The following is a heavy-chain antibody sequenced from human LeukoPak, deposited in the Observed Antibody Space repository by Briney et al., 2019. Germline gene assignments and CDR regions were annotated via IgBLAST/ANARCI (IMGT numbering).Heavy chain of an antibody. D-gene: IGHD2-2*02. CDR3: ARYIVVVPAAILNWFDP. CDR2: IYYSGST. CDR1: GGSITSYY. V-gene: IGHV4-59*01. J-gene: IGHJ5*02. Sequence: PSETLSLICTVSGGSITSYYWSWIRQPPGRGLEWIGYIYYSGSTNYNPSLKSRVTISVDMSKNQFSLKLSSVTPADTAVYYCARYIVVVPAAILNWFDPWGQGTLVTVSS.